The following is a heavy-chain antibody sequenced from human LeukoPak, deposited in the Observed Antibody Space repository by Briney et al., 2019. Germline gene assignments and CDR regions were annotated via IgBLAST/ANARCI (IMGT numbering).Heavy chain of an antibody. D-gene: IGHD3-22*01. CDR1: GGSISSYY. J-gene: IGHJ3*02. CDR2: IYYSGST. Sequence: SETLSLTCTVSGGSISSYYWSWIRQHPGKGLEWIGYIYYSGSTNYNPSLKSRVTISVDTSKNQFSLKLSSVTAADTAVYYCARGTMIERDAFDIWGQGTMVTVSS. V-gene: IGHV4-59*01. CDR3: ARGTMIERDAFDI.